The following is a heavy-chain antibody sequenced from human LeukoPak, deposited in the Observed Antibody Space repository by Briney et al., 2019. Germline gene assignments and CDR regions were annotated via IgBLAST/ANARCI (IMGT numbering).Heavy chain of an antibody. CDR1: GGSISSDYYY. J-gene: IGHJ4*02. Sequence: SETLSLTCAVSGGSISSDYYYRSWIRQPAGKGLEWIGRIYTSGSTNYNPSLKSRVTMSVDTSKNQFSLKLSSVTAADTAVYYCARVSRGVITDYWGQGTLVTVSS. D-gene: IGHD3-10*01. CDR3: ARVSRGVITDY. CDR2: IYTSGST. V-gene: IGHV4-61*02.